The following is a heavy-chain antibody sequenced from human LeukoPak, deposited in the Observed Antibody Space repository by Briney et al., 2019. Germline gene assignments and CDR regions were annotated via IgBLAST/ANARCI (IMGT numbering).Heavy chain of an antibody. V-gene: IGHV3-48*01. J-gene: IGHJ4*02. CDR3: ARVPSQWEPYYFDY. CDR1: GFTFSSYS. D-gene: IGHD1-26*01. Sequence: GGSLRLSCAASGFTFSSYSMNWVRQAPGKGLEWVSYISSSSSTIYYADSVKGRFTISRDNAKNSLYLQMNSLRAEDTAVYYCARVPSQWEPYYFDYWGQGTLVTVSS. CDR2: ISSSSSTI.